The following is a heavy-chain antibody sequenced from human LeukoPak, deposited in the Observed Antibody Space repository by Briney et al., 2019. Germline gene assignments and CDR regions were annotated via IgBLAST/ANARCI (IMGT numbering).Heavy chain of an antibody. Sequence: GGSLSLSCAASGFTFSAYSINWVRQAPGRGMEWVSSISSSGTYIYYADSVKGRFTISRDNANNSLSLQMNSLRAEDTAVYYCARDFRYSGSYHHWFDPWGQGTLVTVSS. J-gene: IGHJ5*02. CDR2: ISSSGTYI. CDR3: ARDFRYSGSYHHWFDP. CDR1: GFTFSAYS. D-gene: IGHD1-26*01. V-gene: IGHV3-21*01.